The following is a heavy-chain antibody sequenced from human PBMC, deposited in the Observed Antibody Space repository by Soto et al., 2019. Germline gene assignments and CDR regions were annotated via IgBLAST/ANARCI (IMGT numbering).Heavy chain of an antibody. CDR2: IYHSGST. CDR3: ARTGPSSGWNYYFDY. J-gene: IGHJ4*02. Sequence: NPSETLSLTCAVSGYSISSGYYWGWIRQPPGKGLEWIGSIYHSGSTYYNPSLKSRVTISVDTSKNQFSLKLSSVTAADTAVYYCARTGPSSGWNYYFDYWGQGTLVTVSS. V-gene: IGHV4-38-2*01. D-gene: IGHD6-19*01. CDR1: GYSISSGYY.